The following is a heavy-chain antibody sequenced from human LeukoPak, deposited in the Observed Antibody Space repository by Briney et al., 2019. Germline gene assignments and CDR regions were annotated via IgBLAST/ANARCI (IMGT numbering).Heavy chain of an antibody. J-gene: IGHJ4*02. Sequence: GGSLRLSRAASRFTFSTYGMHWVRQAPGKGLEWVAYIQYDGSNQQYADSVKGRFSISRDSSKNILYLQMNSLRAEDTAVYYCARDPSYSENLDYWGQGTLVTVSS. CDR3: ARDPSYSENLDY. CDR1: RFTFSTYG. V-gene: IGHV3-30*02. D-gene: IGHD1-26*01. CDR2: IQYDGSNQ.